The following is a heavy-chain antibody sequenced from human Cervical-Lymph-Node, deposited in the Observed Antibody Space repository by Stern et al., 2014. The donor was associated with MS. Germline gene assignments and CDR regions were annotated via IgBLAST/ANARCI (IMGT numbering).Heavy chain of an antibody. J-gene: IGHJ4*02. Sequence: QVQLVESGAEVKKPGASVKVSCKVSGHTLSELSMHWVRQTPGKGLEWMGGFDPDEGEIIYAQKFQGRLIVTEDTSPDTAYMELSSLRSEDTAVYYCATSYEPSGYFDNYFQYWGQGTLVSVSS. V-gene: IGHV1-24*01. CDR1: GHTLSELS. D-gene: IGHD3-22*01. CDR2: FDPDEGEI. CDR3: ATSYEPSGYFDNYFQY.